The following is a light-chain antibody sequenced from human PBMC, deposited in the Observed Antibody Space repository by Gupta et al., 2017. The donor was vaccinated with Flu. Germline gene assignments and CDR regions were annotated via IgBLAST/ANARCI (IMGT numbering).Light chain of an antibody. CDR3: QQHSYWPPWT. Sequence: EIVLTQSPATLSLSQGERATLSCRASQSVSSYLAWYQQKPGQAPRLFIYDASNRANGIPARFSGSGSGTDFTLTISNREPEDFAVYYCQQHSYWPPWTFGQGTKVEIK. CDR1: QSVSSY. V-gene: IGKV3-11*01. CDR2: DAS. J-gene: IGKJ1*01.